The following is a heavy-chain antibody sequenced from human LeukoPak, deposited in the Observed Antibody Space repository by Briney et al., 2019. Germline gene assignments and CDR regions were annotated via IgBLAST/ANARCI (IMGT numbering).Heavy chain of an antibody. CDR3: ARSCSGGSCYYYYYYMDV. CDR1: GGSISSYY. Sequence: SETLSLTCTVSGGSISSYYWSWIRQPPGKGLEWIGCIYYSGSTNYNPSLKSRVTISVDTSKNQFSLKLSSATAADTAVYYCARSCSGGSCYYYYYYMDVWGKGTTVTVSS. D-gene: IGHD2-15*01. V-gene: IGHV4-59*01. CDR2: IYYSGST. J-gene: IGHJ6*03.